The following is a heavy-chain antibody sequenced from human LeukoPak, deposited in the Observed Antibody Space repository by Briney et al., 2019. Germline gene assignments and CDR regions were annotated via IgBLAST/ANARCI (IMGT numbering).Heavy chain of an antibody. CDR2: INTNTGNP. CDR1: GYTFTIYA. Sequence: ASVKVSCKASGYTFTIYAMNWVRQAPGQGLEWMGWINTNTGNPTYAQGFTGRFVFSLDTSVSTAYLQISSLKAEDTAVYYCARVVFGELLSAFDIWGQGTMVTVSS. CDR3: ARVVFGELLSAFDI. J-gene: IGHJ3*02. D-gene: IGHD3-10*02. V-gene: IGHV7-4-1*02.